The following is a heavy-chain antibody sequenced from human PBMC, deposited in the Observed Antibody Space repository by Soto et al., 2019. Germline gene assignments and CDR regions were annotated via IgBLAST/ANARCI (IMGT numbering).Heavy chain of an antibody. V-gene: IGHV3-33*01. CDR3: PRDTEYSRSSWYFEY. CDR1: GFTFSSYG. CDR2: IWYDGSNK. J-gene: IGHJ4*03. Sequence: GGSLRLSCAASGFTFSSYGMHWVRQAPGKGLGWVAVIWYDGSNKYYADSVKGRFTISRDNSKNTLYLQMNSLRAEDTAVYYCPRDTEYSRSSWYFEYSGQANMVS. D-gene: IGHD6-13*01.